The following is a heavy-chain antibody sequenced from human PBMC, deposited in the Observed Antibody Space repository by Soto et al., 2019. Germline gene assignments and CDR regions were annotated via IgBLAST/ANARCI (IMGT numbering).Heavy chain of an antibody. V-gene: IGHV4-34*01. J-gene: IGHJ4*02. CDR2: INHSGST. CDR3: ASKKRYYYDSSGYYFQ. Sequence: SETLSLTCAVYGGSFSGYYWSWIRQPPGKGLEWIGEINHSGSTNYNPSLKSRVTISVDTSKNQFSLKLSSVTAADTAVYYCASKKRYYYDSSGYYFQWGQGXLVTVYS. D-gene: IGHD3-22*01. CDR1: GGSFSGYY.